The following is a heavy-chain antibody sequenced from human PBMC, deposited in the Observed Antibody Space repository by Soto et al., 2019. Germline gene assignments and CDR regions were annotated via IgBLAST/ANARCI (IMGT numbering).Heavy chain of an antibody. Sequence: EVQLLESGGGLVQPGGSLRLSCAASGFTFSSYAMSWVRQAPGKGLEWVSAISGSGGSTYYADSVKGRFTISRDNSKNTLYLQMNSLRAEDPAVYYCAKGPGYYGSGSWDYWGQGTLVTVSS. J-gene: IGHJ4*02. CDR2: ISGSGGST. CDR3: AKGPGYYGSGSWDY. CDR1: GFTFSSYA. V-gene: IGHV3-23*01. D-gene: IGHD3-10*01.